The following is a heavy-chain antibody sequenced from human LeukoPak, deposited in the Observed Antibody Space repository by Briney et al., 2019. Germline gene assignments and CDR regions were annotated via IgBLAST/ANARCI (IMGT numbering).Heavy chain of an antibody. V-gene: IGHV1-2*02. J-gene: IGHJ4*02. CDR3: ASSGTGYSMSYFDY. CDR1: GYTFTGYY. CDR2: INPNSGGT. D-gene: IGHD6-13*01. Sequence: ASVKVSCKASGYTFTGYYMHWVRQAPGQGLEWMGWINPNSGGTNYAQKFHGRVTMTRDTSISTAYMELSRLRSDDTAVYYCASSGTGYSMSYFDYWGQGTLVTVSS.